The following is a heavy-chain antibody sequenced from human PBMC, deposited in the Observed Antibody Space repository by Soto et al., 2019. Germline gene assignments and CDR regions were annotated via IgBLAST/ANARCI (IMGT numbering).Heavy chain of an antibody. CDR2: ISWNSGSI. CDR1: GFTFDDYA. V-gene: IGHV3-9*01. CDR3: AKASVPAAMSPNWFDP. D-gene: IGHD2-2*01. J-gene: IGHJ5*02. Sequence: SLRLSCAASGFTFDDYAMHWVRQAPGKGLEWVSGISWNSGSIGYADSVKGRFTISRDNAKNSLYLQMNSLRAEDTALYYCAKASVPAAMSPNWFDPWGQGTLVTVSS.